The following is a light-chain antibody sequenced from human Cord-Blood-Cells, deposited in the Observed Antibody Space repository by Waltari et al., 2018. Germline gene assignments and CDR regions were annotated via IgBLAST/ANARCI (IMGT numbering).Light chain of an antibody. CDR2: RNN. Sequence: QSVLTQPPSASGTPGQRVTISCSGSSSNIGSNYVYWYQQLPGTAPKLLIYRNNQRPSGVPDRCSGSQSGTSASLAISGLGSEDEADYYCAAWDDSLSGWVFGGGTKLTVL. J-gene: IGLJ3*02. CDR3: AAWDDSLSGWV. CDR1: SSNIGSNY. V-gene: IGLV1-47*01.